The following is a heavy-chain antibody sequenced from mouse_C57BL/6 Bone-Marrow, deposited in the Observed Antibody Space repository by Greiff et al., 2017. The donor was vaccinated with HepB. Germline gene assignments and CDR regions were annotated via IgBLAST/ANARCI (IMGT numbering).Heavy chain of an antibody. CDR3: AREGYAMAY. CDR2: ISDGGSYI. J-gene: IGHJ4*01. CDR1: GFTFSSYA. V-gene: IGHV5-4*01. Sequence: EVMLVESGGGLVKPGGSLKLSCAASGFTFSSYAMSWVRQTPEKRLEWVATISDGGSYIYYPDNVKGRFTISRDNAKNNLYLQMSHLKSEDTAMYYSAREGYAMAYWGQGTSVTVSS.